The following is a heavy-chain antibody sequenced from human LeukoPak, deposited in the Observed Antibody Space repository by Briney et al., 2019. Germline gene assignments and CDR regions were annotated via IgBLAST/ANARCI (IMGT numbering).Heavy chain of an antibody. Sequence: GGSLRLSCAASGFTFSSYSMNWVRQAPGKGLEWVSSISSSSGYIYYADSVKGRFTISRDNAKNSLYLQMNSLRAEDTAVYYCARGRGEMATITYCFDYWGQGTLVTVSS. D-gene: IGHD5-24*01. CDR3: ARGRGEMATITYCFDY. CDR1: GFTFSSYS. V-gene: IGHV3-21*01. J-gene: IGHJ4*02. CDR2: ISSSSGYI.